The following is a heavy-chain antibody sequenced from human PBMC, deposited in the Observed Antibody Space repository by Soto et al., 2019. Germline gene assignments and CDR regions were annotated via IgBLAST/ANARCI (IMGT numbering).Heavy chain of an antibody. CDR2: IYHGST. D-gene: IGHD6-19*01. CDR3: ARAGGLGAVAVDY. CDR1: GGSISSGGYS. J-gene: IGHJ4*02. Sequence: QLQLQESGSGLVKPSQTLSLTCAVSGGSISSGGYSWSWIRQPPGKGLEWIGYIYHGSTYYNPSRQSRVTRSVDRSKNQFSLKMSSVTAAATAVYYCARAGGLGAVAVDYWGQGTLVTVSS. V-gene: IGHV4-30-2*01.